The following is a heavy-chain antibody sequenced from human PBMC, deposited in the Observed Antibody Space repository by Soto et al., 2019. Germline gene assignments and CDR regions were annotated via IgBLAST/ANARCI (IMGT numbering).Heavy chain of an antibody. CDR1: GFTFSSYS. CDR3: ARDEYYDFWSGYSTRYFDY. CDR2: ISSSSSYI. J-gene: IGHJ4*02. Sequence: GGSLRLSCAASGFTFSSYSMNWVRQAPGKGLEWVSSISSSSSYIYYADSVKGRFTISRDNAKNSLYLQMNSLRAEDTAVYYCARDEYYDFWSGYSTRYFDYWGQGTLVTVSS. D-gene: IGHD3-3*01. V-gene: IGHV3-21*01.